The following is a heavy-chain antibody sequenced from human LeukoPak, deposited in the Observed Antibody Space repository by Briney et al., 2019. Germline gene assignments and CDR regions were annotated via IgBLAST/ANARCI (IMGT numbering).Heavy chain of an antibody. CDR2: VSGSGYST. V-gene: IGHV3-23*01. D-gene: IGHD2-21*02. Sequence: GRSLRLSCAASGFTFSSYAMSWVRQAPGKGLEWVSAVSGSGYSTNYADSVKGRFTISRDNAKNTLYLQMISLRAEDTAVYYCAKCWPVSRSGDCYRDYFDYWGQGTLVTAST. J-gene: IGHJ4*02. CDR1: GFTFSSYA. CDR3: AKCWPVSRSGDCYRDYFDY.